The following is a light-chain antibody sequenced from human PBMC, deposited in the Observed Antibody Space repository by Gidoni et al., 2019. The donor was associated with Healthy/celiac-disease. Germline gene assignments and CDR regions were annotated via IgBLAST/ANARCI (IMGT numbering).Light chain of an antibody. CDR1: QSISSY. Sequence: DIQMTQSPSSLSASVGDRVTITCRAGQSISSYLNWYRQKPGKAPEVLIYAASSLQSGVPSRFSGSGSGTDFTLTISSLQPEDFATYYCQQSYSTLTFGPGTKVDIK. V-gene: IGKV1-39*01. J-gene: IGKJ3*01. CDR3: QQSYSTLT. CDR2: AAS.